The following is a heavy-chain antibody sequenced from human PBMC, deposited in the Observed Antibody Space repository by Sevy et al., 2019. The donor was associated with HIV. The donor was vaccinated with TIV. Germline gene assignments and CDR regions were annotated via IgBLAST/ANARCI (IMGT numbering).Heavy chain of an antibody. CDR3: ARDHDGSGSSSVNYYYGMDV. CDR1: GFTFSSYG. CDR2: IWYDGSNK. D-gene: IGHD3-10*01. V-gene: IGHV3-33*01. J-gene: IGHJ6*02. Sequence: GGSLRLSCAASGFTFSSYGMHWVRQAPGKGLEWVAVIWYDGSNKYYADSVKGRFTISRDNSKNTLYLQMNSLRAEDMAVYYCARDHDGSGSSSVNYYYGMDVWGQGTTVTVSS.